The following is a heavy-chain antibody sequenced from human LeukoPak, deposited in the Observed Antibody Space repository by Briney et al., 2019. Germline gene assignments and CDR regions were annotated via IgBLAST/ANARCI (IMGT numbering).Heavy chain of an antibody. CDR3: ARQRGYTYGLFDY. D-gene: IGHD5-18*01. CDR2: IYSSGSS. V-gene: IGHV4-39*01. CDR1: GGSISSSGYY. Sequence: SETLSLTCTVSGGSISSSGYYWGWIRQPPGKGLEWIGSIYSSGSSYQNPSLKNRVTISVDTSKNQFSLKLSSLTAADTALYYCARQRGYTYGLFDYWGQGALVTVSS. J-gene: IGHJ4*02.